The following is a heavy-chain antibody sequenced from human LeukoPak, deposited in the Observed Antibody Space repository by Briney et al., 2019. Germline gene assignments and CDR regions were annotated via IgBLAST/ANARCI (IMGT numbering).Heavy chain of an antibody. V-gene: IGHV4-59*01. Sequence: SETLSLTCTVSGGSISSYYWSWIRQPPGKGLEWIGYIYYSGSTNYNPSLKSRVTISVDTSKNQFSLKLSSVTAADTAVYFCARDMWGSSSLDYWGQGTLVTVSS. D-gene: IGHD6-6*01. CDR1: GGSISSYY. CDR3: ARDMWGSSSLDY. CDR2: IYYSGST. J-gene: IGHJ4*02.